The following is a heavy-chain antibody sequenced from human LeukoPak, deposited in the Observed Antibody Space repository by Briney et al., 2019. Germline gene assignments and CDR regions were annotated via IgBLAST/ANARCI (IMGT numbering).Heavy chain of an antibody. CDR2: MHYSGGA. CDR1: GGSITSYY. Sequence: KPSETLSLTCTVSGGSITSYYWSWVRQPPGKGLEWIGYMHYSGGATYYPSPKSRVAMSIDASKNQFSLKLSSVTAADTAVYYCARDIRVVGATHYFDQWGQGTLVTVSS. J-gene: IGHJ4*02. V-gene: IGHV4-59*01. CDR3: ARDIRVVGATHYFDQ. D-gene: IGHD1-26*01.